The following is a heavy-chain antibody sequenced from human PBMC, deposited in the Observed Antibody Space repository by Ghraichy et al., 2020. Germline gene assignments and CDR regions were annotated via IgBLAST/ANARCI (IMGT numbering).Heavy chain of an antibody. CDR3: ARLGVAARARKGPDY. CDR2: IYYSGST. D-gene: IGHD6-6*01. CDR1: GGSISSSSYY. V-gene: IGHV4-39*07. J-gene: IGHJ4*02. Sequence: SETLSLTCTVSGGSISSSSYYWGWIRQPPGKGLEWIGSIYYSGSTYYNPSLKSRVTISVDTSKNQFSLKLSSVTAADTAVYYCARLGVAARARKGPDYWGQGTLVTVSS.